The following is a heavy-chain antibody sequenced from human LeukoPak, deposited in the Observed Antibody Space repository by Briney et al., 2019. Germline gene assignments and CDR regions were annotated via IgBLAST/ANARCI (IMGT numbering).Heavy chain of an antibody. D-gene: IGHD3-22*01. CDR1: GYTFTGYY. Sequence: GASVKVSCKASGYTFTGYYMHWVRQAPGQGLEWMGWINPNSGGTNYAQKFQGRVTMTRDTSISTAYMGLSRLRSDDTAVYYCARVGDSSGYYYPFDYWGQGALVTVSS. V-gene: IGHV1-2*02. CDR3: ARVGDSSGYYYPFDY. CDR2: INPNSGGT. J-gene: IGHJ4*02.